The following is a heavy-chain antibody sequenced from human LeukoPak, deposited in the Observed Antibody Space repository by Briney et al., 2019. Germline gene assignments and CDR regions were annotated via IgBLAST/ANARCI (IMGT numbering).Heavy chain of an antibody. CDR3: ARDRDIYDYAWGSYRSRNWFDS. CDR2: IDSDGAST. CDR1: GFTFSSYS. D-gene: IGHD3-16*02. V-gene: IGHV3-74*03. J-gene: IGHJ5*01. Sequence: GGSLRLSCAASGFTFSSYSMNWVRQAPGKGLVWVSLIDSDGASTEYADSVKGRFTISRDNAKNKLYLQMNGLTADDTAVYFCARDRDIYDYAWGSYRSRNWFDSWGQGTLVTVSS.